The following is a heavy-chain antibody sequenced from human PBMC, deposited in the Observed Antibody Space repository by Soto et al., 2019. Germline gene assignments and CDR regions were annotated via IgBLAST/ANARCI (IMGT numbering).Heavy chain of an antibody. Sequence: PGGSLRLSCAASGFTFSSYAMSWVRQAPGKGLEWVSAISGSGGSTYYADSVKGRFTISRDNSKNTLYLQMNSLRAEDTAVYYCAKVSTSYDCSGYSSPLVDYYYGMDVWGQGTTVTVSS. J-gene: IGHJ6*02. CDR3: AKVSTSYDCSGYSSPLVDYYYGMDV. V-gene: IGHV3-23*01. D-gene: IGHD3-22*01. CDR2: ISGSGGST. CDR1: GFTFSSYA.